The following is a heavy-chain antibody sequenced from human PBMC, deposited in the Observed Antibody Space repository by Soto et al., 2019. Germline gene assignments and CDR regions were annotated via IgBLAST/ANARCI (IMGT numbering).Heavy chain of an antibody. CDR2: ISAHIGNT. V-gene: IGHV1-18*01. J-gene: IGHJ5*02. CDR3: ARDGYCSDGSCYPWGFDP. D-gene: IGHD2-15*01. CDR1: GYTFISYG. Sequence: GASVKVSCKASGYTFISYGISWVRQAPGQGLEWMGWISAHIGNTNYAQKFQGRVTMTTDTSTSTAYMELRSLRSDDTAVYYCARDGYCSDGSCYPWGFDPWGQGTLVTVSS.